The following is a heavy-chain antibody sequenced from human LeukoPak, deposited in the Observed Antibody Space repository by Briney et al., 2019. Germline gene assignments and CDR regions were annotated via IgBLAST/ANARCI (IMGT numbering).Heavy chain of an antibody. V-gene: IGHV3-30*18. Sequence: PGGSLRLSCAASGFTFSSYGMHWVRQAPGKGLEWVAVISYDGSNKYYADSVKGRFTISRDNSKNTLYLQMNSLRAEDTAVYYCAKDGMATTPSYFDYWGQGTLVTVSS. CDR2: ISYDGSNK. J-gene: IGHJ4*02. CDR1: GFTFSSYG. CDR3: AKDGMATTPSYFDY. D-gene: IGHD5-24*01.